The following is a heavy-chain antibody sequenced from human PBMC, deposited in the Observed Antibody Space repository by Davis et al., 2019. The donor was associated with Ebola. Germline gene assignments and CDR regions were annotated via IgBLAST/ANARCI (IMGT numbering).Heavy chain of an antibody. V-gene: IGHV3-21*01. CDR1: GFTFSSYA. CDR2: ITSNGYI. Sequence: PGGSLRLSCAASGFTFSSYAMTWVRQAPGKGLEWVSSITSNGYIYYADSVKGRFTISRDNAKNTLFLEMRSLRAEDTAVYYCTRDFDWDGGYWGRGTLVTVSS. CDR3: TRDFDWDGGY. J-gene: IGHJ4*02. D-gene: IGHD3-16*01.